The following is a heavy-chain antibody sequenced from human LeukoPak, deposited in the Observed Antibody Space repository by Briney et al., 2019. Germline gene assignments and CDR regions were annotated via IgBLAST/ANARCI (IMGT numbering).Heavy chain of an antibody. CDR3: ARDHAAAFDYYYYYYMDV. CDR2: IYTSGST. V-gene: IGHV4-61*02. J-gene: IGHJ6*03. D-gene: IGHD6-13*01. Sequence: SETLSLTCTVSGGSISSGSYYWSWIRQPAGKGLEWIGRIYTSGSTNYNPSLKSRVTMSVDTSKNQFSLKLSSVTAADTAVYYCARDHAAAFDYYYYYYMDVWGKGTTVTVSS. CDR1: GGSISSGSYY.